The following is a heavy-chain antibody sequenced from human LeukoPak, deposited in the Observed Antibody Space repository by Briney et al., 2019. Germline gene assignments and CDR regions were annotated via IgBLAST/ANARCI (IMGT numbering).Heavy chain of an antibody. CDR3: AREAPRANRGGSGEYFFDY. V-gene: IGHV1-18*01. CDR1: GYTFTSYG. Sequence: ASVKVSCKASGYTFTSYGFSWVRQAPGRGLEWMGWISAYSIDTNYAQKVQGRVTMTSDTSTSTAYMELRSLRSDDTAVYYCAREAPRANRGGSGEYFFDYWGQGTLVTVSS. CDR2: ISAYSIDT. D-gene: IGHD2-15*01. J-gene: IGHJ4*02.